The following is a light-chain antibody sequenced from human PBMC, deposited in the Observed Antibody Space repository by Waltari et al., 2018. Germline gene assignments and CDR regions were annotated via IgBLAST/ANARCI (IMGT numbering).Light chain of an antibody. CDR2: VGSGGLVG. CDR3: GADHASANNVVVA. V-gene: IGLV9-49*01. J-gene: IGLJ2*01. Sequence: QPVVTQPPSASASLGASVTLTCPLSSGYSNYKVDWYKQRQGEGPRFVMRVGSGGLVGSKGDGNPERFSVLGTGLNRYETMKKVQEGDESDYQCGADHASANNVVVAFGGVTKLAVL. CDR1: SGYSNYK.